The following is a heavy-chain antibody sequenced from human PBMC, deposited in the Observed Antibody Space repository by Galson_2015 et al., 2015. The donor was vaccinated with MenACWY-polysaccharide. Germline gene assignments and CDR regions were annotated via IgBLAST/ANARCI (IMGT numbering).Heavy chain of an antibody. J-gene: IGHJ4*02. Sequence: SVKVSCKASGYTFTTYAINWVRQAPGQGLEWMGGINTITGNPTYAQGFTGRFVFSLDASVTTAYLHISDLKAEDTAVYYCARDPKQKPTTMPTVRFDYWGQGTLVTVAS. CDR3: ARDPKQKPTTMPTVRFDY. CDR1: GYTFTTYA. V-gene: IGHV7-4-1*02. D-gene: IGHD4-17*01. CDR2: INTITGNP.